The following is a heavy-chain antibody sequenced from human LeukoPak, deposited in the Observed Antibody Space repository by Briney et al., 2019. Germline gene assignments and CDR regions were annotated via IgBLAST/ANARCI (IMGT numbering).Heavy chain of an antibody. CDR3: ARDAIAAAASNWFDP. Sequence: ASVKVSCKASGYTFTSYGISWLRQAPGQGLEWMGWISAYNGNTNYAQKLQGRVTMTTDTSTSTAYMELRSLRSDDTAVYYCARDAIAAAASNWFDPWGQGTLVTVSS. J-gene: IGHJ5*02. D-gene: IGHD6-25*01. V-gene: IGHV1-18*01. CDR2: ISAYNGNT. CDR1: GYTFTSYG.